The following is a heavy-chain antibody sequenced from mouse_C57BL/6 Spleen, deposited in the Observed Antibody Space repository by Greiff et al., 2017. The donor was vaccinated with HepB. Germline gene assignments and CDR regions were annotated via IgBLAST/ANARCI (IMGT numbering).Heavy chain of an antibody. D-gene: IGHD2-3*01. CDR1: GFSLTSYG. J-gene: IGHJ2*01. CDR3: ARNCDDGYLTTVDD. V-gene: IGHV2-2*01. Sequence: QVQLKQSGPGLVQPSQSLSITCTVSGFSLTSYGVHWVRQSPGKGLEWLGVIWSGGSTDYNAAFISRLSISKDNSKSQVFFKMNSQQAEDTAIYYCARNCDDGYLTTVDDWGQGTTLTVAS. CDR2: IWSGGST.